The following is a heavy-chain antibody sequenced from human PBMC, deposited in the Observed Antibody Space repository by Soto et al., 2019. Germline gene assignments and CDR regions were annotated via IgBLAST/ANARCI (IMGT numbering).Heavy chain of an antibody. CDR2: ISAYNGNT. J-gene: IGHJ4*02. Sequence: SSVKVSCKASCYTFTSYGISWVRQAPGQGLEWMGWISAYNGNTNYAQKLQGRVTMTTDTSTSTAYMELRSLRSDDTAVYYCAITWGSGYCSSTSCYRGGSNFDYWGQGTLVTVYS. V-gene: IGHV1-18*01. CDR1: CYTFTSYG. CDR3: AITWGSGYCSSTSCYRGGSNFDY. D-gene: IGHD2-2*01.